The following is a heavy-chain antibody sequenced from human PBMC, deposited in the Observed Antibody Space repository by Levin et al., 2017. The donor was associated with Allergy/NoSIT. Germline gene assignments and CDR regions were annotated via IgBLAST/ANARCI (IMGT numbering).Heavy chain of an antibody. D-gene: IGHD3-10*01. J-gene: IGHJ6*03. CDR2: IDPSDSYT. CDR3: AIGWVGELPPPSYYYYMDV. CDR1: GYSFTSYW. V-gene: IGHV5-10-1*01. Sequence: SGGSLRLSCKGSGYSFTSYWISWVRQMPGKGLEWMGRIDPSDSYTNYSPSFQGHVTISADKSLSPAYLPWGSLKASDTAMYYCAIGWVGELPPPSYYYYMDVWGKGTTVTVS.